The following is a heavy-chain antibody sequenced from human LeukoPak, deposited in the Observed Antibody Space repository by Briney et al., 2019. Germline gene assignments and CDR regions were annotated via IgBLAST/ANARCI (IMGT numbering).Heavy chain of an antibody. CDR3: ARTYYDFWSSPNYYMDV. D-gene: IGHD3-3*01. CDR2: IYCSGST. V-gene: IGHV4-59*08. Sequence: SETLSLTCTVSGGSISSYYWSWIRQPPGKGLEWIGYIYCSGSTNYNPSLKSRVNISVDTSKNQFSLKLSSVTAADTAVYYCARTYYDFWSSPNYYMDVWGKGTTVTVPS. CDR1: GGSISSYY. J-gene: IGHJ6*03.